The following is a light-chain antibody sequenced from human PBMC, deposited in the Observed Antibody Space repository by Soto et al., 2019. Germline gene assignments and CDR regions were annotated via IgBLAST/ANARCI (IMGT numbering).Light chain of an antibody. Sequence: EIVLTQSPATLSLSPGERATLSCRASQSVSDNLAWYQQRPGQAPRLLIYDASNRATGIPARFSGSGSGTAFTLTISSLEPEDFAVYYCQQRGDWPYTFGQGTELEIK. CDR3: QQRGDWPYT. CDR1: QSVSDN. CDR2: DAS. V-gene: IGKV3-11*01. J-gene: IGKJ2*01.